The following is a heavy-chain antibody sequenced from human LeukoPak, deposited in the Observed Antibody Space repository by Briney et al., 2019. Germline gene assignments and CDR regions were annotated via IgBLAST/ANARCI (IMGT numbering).Heavy chain of an antibody. CDR2: IYHTGST. J-gene: IGHJ4*02. CDR3: ARAISGSFRTSYYFDY. D-gene: IGHD6-13*01. Sequence: PSETLSLTCTVSGYSICSGYYWGWIRQPPGKGLEWIGSIYHTGSTDYNPSLKSRVTVSVDTSKNQFSLKLTSVTAADTAVYYCARAISGSFRTSYYFDYWGQGTLVAVSS. CDR1: GYSICSGYY. V-gene: IGHV4-38-2*02.